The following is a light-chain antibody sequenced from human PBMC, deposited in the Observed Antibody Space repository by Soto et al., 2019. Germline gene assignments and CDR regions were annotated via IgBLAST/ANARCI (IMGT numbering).Light chain of an antibody. V-gene: IGKV1-33*01. CDR2: DAS. CDR1: QDINNF. J-gene: IGKJ3*01. CDR3: QQFYTLPLT. Sequence: DIQMTQSPSSLSASVGDRVTITCRASQDINNFLHWYQLKPGKAPKLLIYDASKLETGVPSRFSGSGSGTDFTLIISGLQPEDFATYYCQQFYTLPLTFGPGTKVDI.